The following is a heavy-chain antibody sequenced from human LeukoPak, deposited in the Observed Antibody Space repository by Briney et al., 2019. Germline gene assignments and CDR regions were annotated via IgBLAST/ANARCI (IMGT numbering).Heavy chain of an antibody. CDR3: ASGRGYSYGYVIWFDP. CDR2: IYYSGST. V-gene: IGHV4-39*07. D-gene: IGHD5-18*01. J-gene: IGHJ5*02. CDR1: GGSISSSSYY. Sequence: SSETLSLTCTVSGGSISSSSYYWGWIRQPPGKGLEWIGSIYYSGSTYYNPSLKSRVTISVDTSKNQFSLKLSSVTAADTAVYYCASGRGYSYGYVIWFDPWGQGTLSPSPQ.